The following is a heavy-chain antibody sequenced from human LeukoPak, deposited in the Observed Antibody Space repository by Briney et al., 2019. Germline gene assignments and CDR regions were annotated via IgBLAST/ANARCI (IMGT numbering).Heavy chain of an antibody. CDR3: AHVYADTRSSLSLGY. Sequence: GASVRVSCKASGYTFTRYPMSWVRQAPGQGLEWMGWINTNTGNPTYAQGFTGRFVFSLDTSVTTAYMQISSLKAEDTAVYYCAHVYADTRSSLSLGYWGQGTLVTVSS. CDR2: INTNTGNP. V-gene: IGHV7-4-1*02. J-gene: IGHJ4*02. D-gene: IGHD2-2*01. CDR1: GYTFTRYP.